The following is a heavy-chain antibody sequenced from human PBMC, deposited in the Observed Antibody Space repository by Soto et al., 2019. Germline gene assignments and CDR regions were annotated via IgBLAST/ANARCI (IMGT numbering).Heavy chain of an antibody. V-gene: IGHV4-39*01. J-gene: IGHJ4*02. CDR1: GGSISSSSYY. CDR2: IYYSGST. Sequence: SETLSLTCTVSGGSISSSSYYWGWIRQPPGKGLEWIGSIYYSGSTYYNPSLKSRVTISVDTSKNQFSLKLSSGTAADTAVYYCASLRYSSWYFDYWGQGTLVTVSS. D-gene: IGHD6-13*01. CDR3: ASLRYSSWYFDY.